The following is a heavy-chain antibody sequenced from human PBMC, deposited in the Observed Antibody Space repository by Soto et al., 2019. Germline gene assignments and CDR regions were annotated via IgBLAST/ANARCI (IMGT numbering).Heavy chain of an antibody. Sequence: QVQLLQSGAEVKKPGASVKVSCKASGYTFTSYYMHWGRLAPGQGLEWMGIINPDGGGTSYAQQFQGRVIMTRDTSTSTVYMEMSSLRSEDTAVYYCAVGGNYLSMDVWGQGTTVTVSS. CDR3: AVGGNYLSMDV. D-gene: IGHD4-4*01. V-gene: IGHV1-46*01. CDR2: INPDGGGT. J-gene: IGHJ6*02. CDR1: GYTFTSYY.